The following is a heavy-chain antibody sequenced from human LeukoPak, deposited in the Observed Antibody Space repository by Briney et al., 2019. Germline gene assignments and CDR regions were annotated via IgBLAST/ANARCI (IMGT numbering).Heavy chain of an antibody. CDR2: ISGSGGTT. CDR1: GFIFSNYA. Sequence: GVSLRLSCAASGFIFSNYAMTWVRQAPGKGLEWISGISGSGGTTKYADSVMGRFSISRDNSKNTLYVQMNSLRAEDTAVYYCAKAPHDYGDSNWFDPWGQGTLVTVSS. CDR3: AKAPHDYGDSNWFDP. J-gene: IGHJ5*02. D-gene: IGHD4-17*01. V-gene: IGHV3-23*01.